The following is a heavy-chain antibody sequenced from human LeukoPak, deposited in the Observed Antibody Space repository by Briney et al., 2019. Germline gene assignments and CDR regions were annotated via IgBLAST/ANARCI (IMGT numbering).Heavy chain of an antibody. CDR2: INHSGST. Sequence: KASETLSLTCAAYGGSFSGYYWSWIRQPPGKGLEWIGEINHSGSTNYNPSLKSRVTISVDTAKNQFSLKLSSVIAADTAVYYCASVEKDIVVVPAARWFDPWGQGTLVTVSS. V-gene: IGHV4-34*01. J-gene: IGHJ5*02. D-gene: IGHD2-2*01. CDR3: ASVEKDIVVVPAARWFDP. CDR1: GGSFSGYY.